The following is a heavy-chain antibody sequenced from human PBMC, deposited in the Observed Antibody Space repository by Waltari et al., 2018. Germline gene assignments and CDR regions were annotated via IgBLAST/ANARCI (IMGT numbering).Heavy chain of an antibody. Sequence: EVQLEESGGGVVQPGGSLRLSCAASGFTFDDFAMHWVRQAPGNGLEWVSLITWDGRSTYYADSVKGRFAISRDNGKDFLYLQMNSLRPEDTALYYCVKEAAGYDSLIANGLDVWGQGTTVTVSS. CDR2: ITWDGRST. V-gene: IGHV3-43D*04. CDR1: GFTFDDFA. CDR3: VKEAAGYDSLIANGLDV. D-gene: IGHD3-9*01. J-gene: IGHJ6*02.